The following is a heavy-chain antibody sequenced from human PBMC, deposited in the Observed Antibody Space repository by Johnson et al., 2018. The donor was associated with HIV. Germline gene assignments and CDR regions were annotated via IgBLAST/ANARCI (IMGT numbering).Heavy chain of an antibody. D-gene: IGHD1-26*01. V-gene: IGHV3-7*01. CDR3: AKGMWGHDAFDI. CDR2: IKQDGSEK. J-gene: IGHJ3*02. CDR1: GFTFSSYW. Sequence: MQLVESGGGLVQPGGSLRLSCAASGFTFSSYWMSWVRQAPGKGLEWVANIKQDGSEKYYVGSVKGRFPISRDNAKNSLYLQMNSLRAEDTAVYYCAKGMWGHDAFDIWGQGTMVTVSS.